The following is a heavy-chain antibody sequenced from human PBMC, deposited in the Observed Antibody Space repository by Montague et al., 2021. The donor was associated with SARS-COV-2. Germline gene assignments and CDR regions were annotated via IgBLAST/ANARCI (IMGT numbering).Heavy chain of an antibody. V-gene: IGHV3-73*01. CDR3: TSGYDRRPY. Sequence: SLRLSCAASGFLFAASTIHLLRQASGKGLDWVGRIRNEANDYATVYAASVTGRFTISRDDSKNTAYLEMNSLKTEDTAVYYFTSGYDRRPYWGQGTLVTVSS. J-gene: IGHJ4*02. CDR2: IRNEANDYAT. CDR1: GFLFAAST. D-gene: IGHD5-12*01.